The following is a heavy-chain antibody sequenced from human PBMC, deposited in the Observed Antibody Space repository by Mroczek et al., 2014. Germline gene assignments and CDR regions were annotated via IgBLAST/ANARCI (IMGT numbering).Heavy chain of an antibody. V-gene: IGHV4-34*01. CDR2: INHSGST. CDR1: GGSFSGYY. D-gene: IGHD2-2*01. J-gene: IGHJ5*02. CDR3: ARATVVVPAARPGWFDP. Sequence: QVQLQESGAGLLKPSETLSLTCAVYGGSFSGYYWSWIRQPPGKGLEWIGEINHSGSTNYNPSLKSRVTISVDTSKNQFSLKLSSVTAADTAVYYCARATVVVPAARPGWFDPWGQGTLVTVSS.